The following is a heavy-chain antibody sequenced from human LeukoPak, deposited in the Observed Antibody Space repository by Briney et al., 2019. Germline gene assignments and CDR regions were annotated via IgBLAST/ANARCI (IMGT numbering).Heavy chain of an antibody. J-gene: IGHJ4*02. Sequence: SETLSLTCTVSGGSISSCYWSWIRQPAGKGLEWIGHIYTSGSTNYNPSLKSRVTMSVDTSKNQFSLSLSSVTAADTAVYYCARIEAVTRGYNHAYYFDYWGQGTLVTVSS. V-gene: IGHV4-4*07. CDR2: IYTSGST. CDR3: ARIEAVTRGYNHAYYFDY. CDR1: GGSISSCY. D-gene: IGHD5-18*01.